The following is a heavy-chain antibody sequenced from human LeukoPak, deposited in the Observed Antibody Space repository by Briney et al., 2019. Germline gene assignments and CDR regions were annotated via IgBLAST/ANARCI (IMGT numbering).Heavy chain of an antibody. V-gene: IGHV3-7*01. Sequence: GGSLRLSCAASGFTFSSYWMSWVRQAPGKGLEWVANIKQDGSEKYYVDSVKGRFTISRDNAKNSLYLQMNSLRAEDTAVYYCARDIVVAGRKNYYYYMDVWGKGITVTVSS. D-gene: IGHD2-2*01. J-gene: IGHJ6*03. CDR2: IKQDGSEK. CDR1: GFTFSSYW. CDR3: ARDIVVAGRKNYYYYMDV.